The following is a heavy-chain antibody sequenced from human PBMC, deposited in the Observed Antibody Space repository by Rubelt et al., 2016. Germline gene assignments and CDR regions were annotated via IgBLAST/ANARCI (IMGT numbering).Heavy chain of an antibody. J-gene: IGHJ3*02. Sequence: VSAISGSGGSTYYADSVKGRFTISRDNSKNTLYLQMNSLRAEDTAVYYCARGPGDTLGVDAFDIWGQGTLVTVSS. CDR3: ARGPGDTLGVDAFDI. CDR2: ISGSGGST. D-gene: IGHD3-10*01. V-gene: IGHV3-23*01.